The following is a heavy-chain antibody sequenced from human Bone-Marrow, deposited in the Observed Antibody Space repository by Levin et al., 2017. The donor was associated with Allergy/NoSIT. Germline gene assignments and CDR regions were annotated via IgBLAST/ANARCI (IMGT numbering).Heavy chain of an antibody. J-gene: IGHJ4*02. CDR3: AREADGDFDH. CDR1: GFTLSSYW. Sequence: GGSLRLSCVASGFTLSSYWMSWVRQPPGKGLEWVAHIKLDGGEKHYVDSVKGRFTISRDNAKNSLYLQMNSLRAEDTAVYYCAREADGDFDHWGQGTLVTVSS. CDR2: IKLDGGEK. D-gene: IGHD5-24*01. V-gene: IGHV3-7*01.